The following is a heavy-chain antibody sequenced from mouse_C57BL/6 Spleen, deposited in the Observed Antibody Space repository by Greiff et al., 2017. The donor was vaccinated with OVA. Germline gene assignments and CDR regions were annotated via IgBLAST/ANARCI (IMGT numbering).Heavy chain of an antibody. CDR2: INPNYGTT. Sequence: EVQLQQPGPELVKPGASVKLSCKASGYSFTDYCMHWVKQSNGQGLEWIGVINPNYGTTSYNQKFKGKATLTVDQPSSTAYMQLNSLTSEDSAVYYCARGDVNAVGFDYWGQGTTLTVSS. J-gene: IGHJ2*01. CDR1: GYSFTDYC. D-gene: IGHD1-1*01. V-gene: IGHV1-39*01. CDR3: ARGDVNAVGFDY.